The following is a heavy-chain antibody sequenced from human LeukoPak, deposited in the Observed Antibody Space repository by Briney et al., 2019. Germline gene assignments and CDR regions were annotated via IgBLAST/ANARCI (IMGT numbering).Heavy chain of an antibody. V-gene: IGHV1-69*01. D-gene: IGHD3-3*01. Sequence: SVKVSCKASGGTFSSYAISWVRQAPGQGLEWMGGIIPIFGTANYAQKFQGRVTITADESTSTAYMELSSLRSEDTAVYYCARWYYDFWSGYYNWCDPWGQGALVTVSS. CDR2: IIPIFGTA. J-gene: IGHJ5*02. CDR3: ARWYYDFWSGYYNWCDP. CDR1: GGTFSSYA.